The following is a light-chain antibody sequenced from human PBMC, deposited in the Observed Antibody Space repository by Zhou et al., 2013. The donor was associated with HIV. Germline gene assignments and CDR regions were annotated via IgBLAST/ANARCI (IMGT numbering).Light chain of an antibody. CDR1: QSVRSSY. V-gene: IGKV3-20*01. Sequence: EMVLTQSPGTLSLSPGESATLSCRASQSVRSSYLAWYQQKTGQAPRLLIYGASSRAIGIPDRFSGSGSGTDFTLTIRSLEPEDFAVYYCQQYGSSPHFGGGTTVEI. CDR2: GAS. J-gene: IGKJ4*01. CDR3: QQYGSSPH.